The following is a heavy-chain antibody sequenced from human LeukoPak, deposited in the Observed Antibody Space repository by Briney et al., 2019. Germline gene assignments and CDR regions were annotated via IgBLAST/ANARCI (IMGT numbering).Heavy chain of an antibody. CDR1: GGSFSGYY. D-gene: IGHD3-3*01. CDR3: ARARITNRITIFGVVKGGSNWFDP. CDR2: INHSGNT. J-gene: IGHJ5*02. V-gene: IGHV4-34*01. Sequence: SETLSLTCAVYGGSFSGYYWSWSRQPPGKGLEWMGEINHSGNTNYNPSLKSRVTISVDTSRNQFSLKLSYVTGADTAVYYCARARITNRITIFGVVKGGSNWFDPWGQGTLVTVSS.